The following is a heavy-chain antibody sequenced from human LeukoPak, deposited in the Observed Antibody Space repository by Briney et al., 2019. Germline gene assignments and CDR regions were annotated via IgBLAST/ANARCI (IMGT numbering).Heavy chain of an antibody. Sequence: SETLSLTCTVYGGSFSGYYWSWIRQPPGKGLEWIWEINHSGSTNYNPSLKSRVTISVDTSKNQFSLKLSSVTAADTAVYYCARGYGPGSYYHYWGQGTLVSVSS. CDR2: INHSGST. J-gene: IGHJ4*02. CDR3: ARGYGPGSYYHY. V-gene: IGHV4-34*01. CDR1: GGSFSGYY. D-gene: IGHD3-10*01.